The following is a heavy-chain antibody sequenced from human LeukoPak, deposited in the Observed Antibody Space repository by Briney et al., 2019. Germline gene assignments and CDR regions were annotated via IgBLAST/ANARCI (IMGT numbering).Heavy chain of an antibody. CDR3: AKGLEDYDSSDYFDY. CDR1: GFTFDDYA. Sequence: GGSLRLSCAASGFTFDDYAMHWVRQAPGKGLEWVSGISWNSGSIGYADSVKGRFTISRDNAKNSLYQQMNSLRAEDTALYYCAKGLEDYDSSDYFDYWGQGTLVTVSS. V-gene: IGHV3-9*01. D-gene: IGHD3-22*01. CDR2: ISWNSGSI. J-gene: IGHJ4*02.